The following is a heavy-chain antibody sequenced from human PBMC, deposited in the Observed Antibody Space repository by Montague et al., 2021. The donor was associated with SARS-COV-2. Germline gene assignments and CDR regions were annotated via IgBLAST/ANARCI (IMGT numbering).Heavy chain of an antibody. CDR1: GFTFSSYG. D-gene: IGHD3-22*01. CDR3: ARDLAPYYYDSSGPELVDV. V-gene: IGHV3-33*01. CDR2: IWYDGSNK. J-gene: IGHJ6*02. Sequence: SLRLSCAASGFTFSSYGMHWVRQTPGKGLEWVAVIWYDGSNKNXXXSXXXRFXISRDNSKNTLYLQMNSLRAEDTAVYYCARDLAPYYYDSSGPELVDVWGQGTTVTVSS.